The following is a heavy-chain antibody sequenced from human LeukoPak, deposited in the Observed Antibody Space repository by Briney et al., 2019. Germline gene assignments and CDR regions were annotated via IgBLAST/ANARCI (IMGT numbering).Heavy chain of an antibody. J-gene: IGHJ4*02. D-gene: IGHD7-27*01. CDR1: GFTFSSCG. CDR3: AKNNWGCDY. CDR2: IWYDGNNK. V-gene: IGHV3-30*02. Sequence: GGSLRLSCAASGFTFSSCGMHWVRQAPGKGLGWVAFIWYDGNNKYYADSVKGRFTISRDNSKNTLYLQMNSLRAEDTAVYYCAKNNWGCDYWGQGTLVTVSS.